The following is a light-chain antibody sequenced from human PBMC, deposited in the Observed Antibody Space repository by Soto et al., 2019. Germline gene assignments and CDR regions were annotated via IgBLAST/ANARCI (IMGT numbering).Light chain of an antibody. CDR2: DAS. J-gene: IGKJ1*01. Sequence: EILLTQSPGTLSLSPGDRATLSCRASQSVSGSYLAWYQQKPGQAPRLVIYDASSRATGTPDRFSGSGSEADFTLTISRLEPEDFAVYYCQQYASSPRTFGQGTKVDI. CDR3: QQYASSPRT. V-gene: IGKV3-20*01. CDR1: QSVSGSY.